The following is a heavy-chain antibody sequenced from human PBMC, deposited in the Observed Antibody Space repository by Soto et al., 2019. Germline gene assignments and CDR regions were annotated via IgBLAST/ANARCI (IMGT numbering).Heavy chain of an antibody. CDR2: IIPIFGTA. CDR3: ARAEVATTPEGAFDI. CDR1: GGTFSGYA. J-gene: IGHJ3*02. V-gene: IGHV1-69*13. Sequence: SVKVSCKASGGTFSGYAISWVRQAPGQGLEWMGGIIPIFGTANYAQKFQGGVTITADESTSTAYMELSSLRSEDTAVYYCARAEVATTPEGAFDIWGQGTMVTVSS. D-gene: IGHD5-12*01.